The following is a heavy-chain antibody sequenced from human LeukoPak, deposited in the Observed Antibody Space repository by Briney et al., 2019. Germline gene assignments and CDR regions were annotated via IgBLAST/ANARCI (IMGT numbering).Heavy chain of an antibody. Sequence: SETLTLTCTVSGDSISSYYWSWIRQPPGKGLEWIGYIYYSGNTDYNPSLKSRVTISVDRSKNQFSLQLTSVTAADTAVYYCARSLYGSNWSHFNFWGQGTLVTVSS. D-gene: IGHD4-11*01. CDR3: ARSLYGSNWSHFNF. CDR1: GDSISSYY. J-gene: IGHJ4*02. V-gene: IGHV4-59*01. CDR2: IYYSGNT.